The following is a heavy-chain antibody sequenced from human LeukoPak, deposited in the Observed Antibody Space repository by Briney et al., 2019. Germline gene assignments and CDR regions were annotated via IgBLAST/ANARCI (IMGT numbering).Heavy chain of an antibody. D-gene: IGHD3-3*01. V-gene: IGHV3-53*01. J-gene: IGHJ3*02. CDR1: GFTVSSNS. CDR3: ATGISDFWSGYRDAFDI. Sequence: GGSLRLSCAASGFTVSSNSMSWVRQAPGKGLEWVSLIYSGGSTHFADSVKGRFTISRDNSKNTLYLQMNSLRAEDTAVYYCATGISDFWSGYRDAFDIWGQGTMVTVSS. CDR2: IYSGGST.